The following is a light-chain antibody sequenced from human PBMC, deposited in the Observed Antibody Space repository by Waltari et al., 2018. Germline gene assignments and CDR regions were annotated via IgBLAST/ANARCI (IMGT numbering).Light chain of an antibody. CDR2: DVT. J-gene: IGLJ3*02. CDR3: SSYTSDSTIV. V-gene: IGLV2-14*03. CDR1: GREVGNYNY. Sequence: QSALTQPASVSGSPGQSITISCIGTGREVGNYNYVPWYQCHPGQAPKPMMYDVTGRPSGVSDRFSGSKASNTASLTISGLQTEDEAFYYCSSYTSDSTIVFGGGTRLTVL.